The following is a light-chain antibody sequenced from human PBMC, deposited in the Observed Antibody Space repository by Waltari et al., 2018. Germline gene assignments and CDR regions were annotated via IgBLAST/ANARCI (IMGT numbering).Light chain of an antibody. V-gene: IGKV3-15*01. J-gene: IGKJ1*01. CDR3: QQYNNWPPMT. CDR2: DAS. CDR1: QSVSSN. Sequence: EVVMTQSPATLSVSPGERATLSCRASQSVSSNLAWYQQKPGQAPRLLISDASTRPTGIPARFSGSGSGTEFTLTISSLQSEDFAVYYCQQYNNWPPMTFGQGTKVEIK.